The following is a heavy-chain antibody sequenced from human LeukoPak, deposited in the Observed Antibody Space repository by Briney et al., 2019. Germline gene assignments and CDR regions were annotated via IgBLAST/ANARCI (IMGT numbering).Heavy chain of an antibody. CDR1: GGSLSSGGYY. CDR2: IYYSGST. J-gene: IGHJ4*02. D-gene: IGHD3-10*01. CDR3: ARGGEYGSGSYYLPFDY. Sequence: SETLSLTCTVSGGSLSSGGYYWSWIRQHPGKGLEWIGYIYYSGSTYYNPSLKSRVTISVDTSKNQFSLKLSSVTAADTAVYYCARGGEYGSGSYYLPFDYWGQGTLVTVSS. V-gene: IGHV4-31*03.